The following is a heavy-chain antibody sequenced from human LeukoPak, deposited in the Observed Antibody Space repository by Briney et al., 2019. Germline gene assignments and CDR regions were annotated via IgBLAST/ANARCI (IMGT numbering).Heavy chain of an antibody. J-gene: IGHJ3*02. D-gene: IGHD6-19*01. CDR3: ARVGYQPGWGQWLLNDAFDI. V-gene: IGHV3-21*01. CDR2: ISSSSSYI. CDR1: GFTFSSYS. Sequence: PGGSLRLSCAASGFTFSSYSMNWVRQAPGKGLEWVSSISSSSSYIYYADSVKGRFTISRDNAKNSLYLQMNSLRAEDTAVYYCARVGYQPGWGQWLLNDAFDIWGQGTMVTVSS.